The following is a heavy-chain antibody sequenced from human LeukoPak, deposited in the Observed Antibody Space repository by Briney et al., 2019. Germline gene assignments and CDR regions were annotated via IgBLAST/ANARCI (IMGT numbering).Heavy chain of an antibody. J-gene: IGHJ4*02. Sequence: GASVKVSCKASGYSFSSYGISWVRQAPGQGLEWVGWISVYNGDTNYAQKIQGRVTMTTDTSTSTAYMELRSLRSDDTAVYYCARDLVRYYYDSSGYYQNFDSWGQGTLVTVSS. D-gene: IGHD3-22*01. CDR2: ISVYNGDT. V-gene: IGHV1-18*01. CDR3: ARDLVRYYYDSSGYYQNFDS. CDR1: GYSFSSYG.